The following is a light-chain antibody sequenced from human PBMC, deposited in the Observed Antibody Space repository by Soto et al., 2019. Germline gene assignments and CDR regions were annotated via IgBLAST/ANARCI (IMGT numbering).Light chain of an antibody. J-gene: IGKJ1*01. CDR1: HSVNSH. V-gene: IGKV3-15*01. CDR2: CVS. Sequence: IMMTQSPATLSVSPGERVTLSCRTSHSVNSHVAWYQQKPGQAPRLLLYCVSTRATGIPVRFSGSGFGTEFTLTISSLQSEDFAVYYCQQRSNWPTFGQGTKVDI. CDR3: QQRSNWPT.